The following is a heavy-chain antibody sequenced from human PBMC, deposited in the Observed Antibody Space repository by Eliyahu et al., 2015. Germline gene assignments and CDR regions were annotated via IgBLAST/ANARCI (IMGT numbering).Heavy chain of an antibody. Sequence: QVQLQESGPGLVKPSETLSLTCTVXGGSIXSYYWSWIRXPPGKGXEXIGYIYYSGSTNYNPSLKSRVTISVDTSKNQFSLKLSSVTAADTAVYYCARELKGYGGNSGWFDPWGQGTLVTVSS. CDR1: GGSIXSYY. CDR3: ARELKGYGGNSGWFDP. D-gene: IGHD4-23*01. CDR2: IYYSGST. J-gene: IGHJ5*02. V-gene: IGHV4-59*01.